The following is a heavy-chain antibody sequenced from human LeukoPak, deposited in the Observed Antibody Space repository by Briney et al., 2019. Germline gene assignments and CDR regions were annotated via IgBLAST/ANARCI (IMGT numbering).Heavy chain of an antibody. J-gene: IGHJ5*02. CDR3: ARGSEGQNCSGGSCYTKLRSFRWFDP. CDR2: INHSRST. D-gene: IGHD2-15*01. Sequence: SETLSLTCAVYGGSFSGYYWSWIRQPPGKGLEWIGEINHSRSTNYNPSLKSRVTISVDTSKNQFSLKLSSVTAADTAVYYCARGSEGQNCSGGSCYTKLRSFRWFDPWGQGTLVTVSS. V-gene: IGHV4-34*01. CDR1: GGSFSGYY.